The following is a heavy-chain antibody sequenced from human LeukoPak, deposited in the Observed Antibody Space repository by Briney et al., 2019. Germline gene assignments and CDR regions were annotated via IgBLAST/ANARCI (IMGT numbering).Heavy chain of an antibody. V-gene: IGHV3-33*01. D-gene: IGHD5-18*01. CDR2: TWHDGSNK. J-gene: IGHJ4*02. CDR1: GFTFSSYG. CDR3: ARDRGYTYGHPFDY. Sequence: GTSLRLSCAASGFTFSSYGMHWVRQAPGKGLEWVALTWHDGSNKYYGDSVKGRFTISRENSKNTLYLQMNSLRAEDTAVYYCARDRGYTYGHPFDYWGQGTLATVSS.